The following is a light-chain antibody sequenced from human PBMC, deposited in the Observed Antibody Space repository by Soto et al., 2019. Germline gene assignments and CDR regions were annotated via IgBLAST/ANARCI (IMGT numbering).Light chain of an antibody. CDR1: QGISNY. V-gene: IGKV1-27*01. J-gene: IGKJ1*01. CDR2: AAS. Sequence: DIQMTQSPSSLSASVGDRVTITCRSSQGISNYLAWYQQKPGKVPKLLIYAASTLQSGVPSRFSGSGSGTAFNLTISSLQPEDVAPYYCQKYNSAPRTFGQGTKVEIK. CDR3: QKYNSAPRT.